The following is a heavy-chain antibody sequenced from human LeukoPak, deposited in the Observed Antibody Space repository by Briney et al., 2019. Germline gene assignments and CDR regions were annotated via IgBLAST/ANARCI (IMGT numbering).Heavy chain of an antibody. J-gene: IGHJ4*02. D-gene: IGHD2-21*01. V-gene: IGHV4-61*02. CDR3: ARGMSDPDEYYFDY. CDR2: IYTSGST. Sequence: SQTLSLTCTVSGGSISSGSYYWSWIRQPAGKGLEWIGRIYTSGSTNYNPSLKSRVTISVDTSKNQFSLKLSSVTAADTAVYYCARGMSDPDEYYFDYWGQGTLVTVFS. CDR1: GGSISSGSYY.